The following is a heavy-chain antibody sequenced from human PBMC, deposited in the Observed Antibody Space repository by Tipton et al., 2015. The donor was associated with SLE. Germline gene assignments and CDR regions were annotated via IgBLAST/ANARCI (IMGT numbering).Heavy chain of an antibody. CDR1: GFTVSSYG. Sequence: SLRLSCAASGFTVSSYGMHWDRQAPGKGLEWVAVISYDGSNKYYADSVKGRFTISRDNSKNTLYLQMNSLRAEDTAVYYCAKDNYYYDSSGSYYYYYYMDVWGKGTTVTVSS. CDR3: AKDNYYYDSSGSYYYYYYMDV. D-gene: IGHD3-22*01. V-gene: IGHV3-30*18. CDR2: ISYDGSNK. J-gene: IGHJ6*03.